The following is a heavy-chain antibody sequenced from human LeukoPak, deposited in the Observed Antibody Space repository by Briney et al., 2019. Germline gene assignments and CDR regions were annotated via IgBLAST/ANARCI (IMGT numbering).Heavy chain of an antibody. Sequence: SQTLSLTCAISGDSVSSNSAAWNWNRQSPSRGLEWLGRTYYRSKWYNDYAVSVKSRITINPDTSKNQFSLQLNSVTPEDTAVYYCARDLTMVRGVIIDAFDIWGQGTMVTVSS. V-gene: IGHV6-1*01. D-gene: IGHD3-10*01. CDR3: ARDLTMVRGVIIDAFDI. J-gene: IGHJ3*02. CDR2: TYYRSKWYN. CDR1: GDSVSSNSAA.